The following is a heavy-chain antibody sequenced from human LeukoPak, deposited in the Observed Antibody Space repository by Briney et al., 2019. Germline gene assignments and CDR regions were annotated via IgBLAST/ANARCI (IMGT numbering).Heavy chain of an antibody. Sequence: GGSLRLSCAASGFTFSSYAMSWVRQAPGKGLEWVSAISGSGGSTYYADSVKGRFTISRDNSKNTLYLQMNSLRAEDTAVYYCARWIYDVLTGYPSFQYWGQGTLVTVSS. V-gene: IGHV3-23*01. D-gene: IGHD3-9*01. J-gene: IGHJ4*02. CDR2: ISGSGGST. CDR3: ARWIYDVLTGYPSFQY. CDR1: GFTFSSYA.